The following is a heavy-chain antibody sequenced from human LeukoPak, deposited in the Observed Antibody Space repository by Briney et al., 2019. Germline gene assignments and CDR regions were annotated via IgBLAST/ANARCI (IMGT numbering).Heavy chain of an antibody. J-gene: IGHJ4*02. Sequence: KASETLSLTCTVSGGSISSSSYYWGWIRQPPGKGLEWIGSIYYSGSTYYNPSLKSRVTISVDTSKNQFSLKLSSVTAADTAVYYCARSSSGWKRLGFDYWGQGTLVTVSS. V-gene: IGHV4-39*07. CDR1: GGSISSSSYY. CDR3: ARSSSGWKRLGFDY. D-gene: IGHD6-19*01. CDR2: IYYSGST.